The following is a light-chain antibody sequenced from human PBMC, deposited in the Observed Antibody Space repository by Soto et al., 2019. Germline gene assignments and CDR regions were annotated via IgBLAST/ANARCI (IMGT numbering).Light chain of an antibody. Sequence: DIQMTQSPSSLSASVGDRVTITCRASQSISSSLNWYHQKPGKAPKLLIYAASSLQSGVPSRFSGSGSGTDFTLSISSLEPEDFAVYYCQQRNNWPLTFGGGTKVEIK. CDR1: QSISSS. J-gene: IGKJ4*02. V-gene: IGKV1-39*01. CDR3: QQRNNWPLT. CDR2: AAS.